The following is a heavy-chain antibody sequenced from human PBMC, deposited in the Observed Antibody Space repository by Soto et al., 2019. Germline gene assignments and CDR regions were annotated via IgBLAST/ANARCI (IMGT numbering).Heavy chain of an antibody. V-gene: IGHV3-30*18. Sequence: QVQMVESGGGVAQPGRSLRLSCTVSGFTFSAFAMYWVRQAPGKGLEWVALISYDGTNEDYAESVRGRFTISRDNSKNTLYLDMNSLSAEDSAVYFCAKGVVRKPAYFDYWGQGTLVTVSS. J-gene: IGHJ4*02. CDR3: AKGVVRKPAYFDY. D-gene: IGHD3-10*01. CDR1: GFTFSAFA. CDR2: ISYDGTNE.